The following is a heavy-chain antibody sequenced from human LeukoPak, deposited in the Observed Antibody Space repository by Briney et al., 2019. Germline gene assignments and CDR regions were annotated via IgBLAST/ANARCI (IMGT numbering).Heavy chain of an antibody. Sequence: PGGSLRLSCAASGFTFSSYCMSWVRQAPGKGLEWVANIKQDGSEKYYVDSVKGRFTISRDNAKNSLYLQMNSLRAEDTAVYYCARGNYYDSSGYSAYWGQGTLVTASS. V-gene: IGHV3-7*01. CDR3: ARGNYYDSSGYSAY. CDR2: IKQDGSEK. J-gene: IGHJ4*02. D-gene: IGHD3-22*01. CDR1: GFTFSSYC.